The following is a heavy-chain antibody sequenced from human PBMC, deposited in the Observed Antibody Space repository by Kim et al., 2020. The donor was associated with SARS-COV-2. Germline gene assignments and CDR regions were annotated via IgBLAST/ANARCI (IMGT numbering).Heavy chain of an antibody. V-gene: IGHV3-49*03. CDR1: GFTFVDYA. CDR3: TRNSVAVHFDY. D-gene: IGHD3-10*01. Sequence: GGSLRLSCSGSGFTFVDYALSWFRQAPGKGLEWVGFISSRAFGAIPQYAASVRGRFTISRDDFRNIAYLQMNSLETEDTAVYYCTRNSVAVHFDYWGQ. J-gene: IGHJ4*02. CDR2: ISSRAFGAIP.